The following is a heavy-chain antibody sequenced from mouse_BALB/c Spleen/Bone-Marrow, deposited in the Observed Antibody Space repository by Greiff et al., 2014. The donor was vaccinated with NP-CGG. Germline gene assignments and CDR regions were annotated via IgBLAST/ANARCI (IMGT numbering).Heavy chain of an antibody. CDR1: GFNIKDYY. CDR3: AGGNYRFAY. J-gene: IGHJ3*01. Sequence: DVKLQESGAELVRPGALVKLSCKASGFNIKDYYMHWVKQRPEQGLEWIGWIDPENGNTIYDPKFQGKASITADTSSNTAYLQLSSLTSEDTDVYYCAGGNYRFAYWGQGTLVTVSA. D-gene: IGHD2-1*01. V-gene: IGHV14-1*02. CDR2: IDPENGNT.